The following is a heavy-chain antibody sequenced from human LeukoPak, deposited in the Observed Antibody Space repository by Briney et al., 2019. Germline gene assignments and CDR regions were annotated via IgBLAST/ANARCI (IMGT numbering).Heavy chain of an antibody. CDR1: GYTFTSYS. V-gene: IGHV1-18*01. CDR2: ISAYNGNT. J-gene: IGHJ5*02. CDR3: ARASYCSGGSCYSDS. D-gene: IGHD2-15*01. Sequence: GASVKVSCKASGYTFTSYSISWVRQAPGQGLEWMGWISAYNGNTIYAQKVKGRVTMTTDTSTSTAYMELRSLKSDDTAVYYCARASYCSGGSCYSDSWGQGTLVTVSS.